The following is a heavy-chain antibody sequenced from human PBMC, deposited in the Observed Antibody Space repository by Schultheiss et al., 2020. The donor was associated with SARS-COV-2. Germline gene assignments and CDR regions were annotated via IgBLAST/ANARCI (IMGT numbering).Heavy chain of an antibody. CDR3: AKDIGYSSGWYLRDYYYGMDV. Sequence: GGSLRLSCAASGFTFSSYAMSWVRQAPGKGLEWVAVISYDGSNKYYADSVKGRFTISRHNSKNTLYLQMNSLRAEDTAVYYCAKDIGYSSGWYLRDYYYGMDVWGQGTTVTVSS. D-gene: IGHD6-19*01. CDR1: GFTFSSYA. CDR2: ISYDGSNK. J-gene: IGHJ6*02. V-gene: IGHV3-30*14.